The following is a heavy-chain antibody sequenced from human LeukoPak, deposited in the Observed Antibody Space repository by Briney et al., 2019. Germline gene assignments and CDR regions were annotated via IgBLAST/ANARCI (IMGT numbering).Heavy chain of an antibody. CDR3: AHSTGRSGARCYGTCSAFNI. J-gene: IGHJ3*02. V-gene: IGHV6-1*01. CDR1: GDSVSSNSGA. D-gene: IGHD2-15*01. CDR2: TYHRSQWYS. Sequence: SQTLSLTCAISGDSVSSNSGAWNWIRQSPSRGLEWLGRTYHRSQWYSDYALSVKSRISINPDTSKNQFSLVLYSVTPEDSAVYFCAHSTGRSGARCYGTCSAFNIWGQGSMVTVSS.